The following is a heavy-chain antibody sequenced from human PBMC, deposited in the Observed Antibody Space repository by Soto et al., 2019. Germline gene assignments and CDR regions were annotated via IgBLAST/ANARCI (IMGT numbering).Heavy chain of an antibody. CDR2: ISYDGSKK. V-gene: IGHV3-30*09. CDR3: ARSSSIAVVRFDS. D-gene: IGHD6-19*01. Sequence: ESGGGAVQPGRSLRLPCAASGFTFSGYAVHWVRQAPGKGLEWVAAISYDGSKKYYADSVKGRFAISRDYSKNTLYLQMNSLRAEDTAVYYCARSSSIAVVRFDSWGQGTLVTVSS. J-gene: IGHJ4*02. CDR1: GFTFSGYA.